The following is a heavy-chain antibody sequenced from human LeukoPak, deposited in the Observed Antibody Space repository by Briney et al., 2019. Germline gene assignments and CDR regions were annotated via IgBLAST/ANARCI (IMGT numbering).Heavy chain of an antibody. CDR1: GFTFSSYG. D-gene: IGHD5-18*01. J-gene: IGHJ3*02. V-gene: IGHV3-33*01. CDR2: IWYDGSDK. CDR3: AREDGYSYGQAFDI. Sequence: GGSLRLSCAASGFTFSSYGMHWVRQAPGKGLEWVAVIWYDGSDKYYADSVKGRFTISRDNSKNTLYLQMNSLRAEDTAVYYCAREDGYSYGQAFDIWGQGTMVTVSS.